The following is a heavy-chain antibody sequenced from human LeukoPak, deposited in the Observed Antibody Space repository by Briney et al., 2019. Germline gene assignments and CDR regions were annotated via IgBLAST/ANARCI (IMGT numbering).Heavy chain of an antibody. CDR2: INTDGRVT. V-gene: IGHV3-74*01. CDR1: GFTFTTYW. J-gene: IGHJ4*02. D-gene: IGHD3-10*02. CDR3: IRETHVGLHLEY. Sequence: PGGSLRLSCAASGFTFTTYWMHWVRQVPGKGLVWVARINTDGRVTTYADSVKGRFTVSGDNAENTLYLQMNDLRPEDTAVYYCIRETHVGLHLEYWGQGTLATVTS.